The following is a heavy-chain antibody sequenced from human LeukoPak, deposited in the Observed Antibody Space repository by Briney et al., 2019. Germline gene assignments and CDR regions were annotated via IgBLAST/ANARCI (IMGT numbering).Heavy chain of an antibody. CDR3: ARYSYGGPLDY. CDR1: GGSISSYY. V-gene: IGHV4-59*08. CDR2: IYYSGST. Sequence: PSETLSLTCTVSGGSISSYYWSWIRQPPGKGLEWIGYIYYSGSTDYNPSLKSRVTISVDTSKNQFSLKLNSVTAADTAVYYCARYSYGGPLDYWGQGTLVTVSS. J-gene: IGHJ4*02. D-gene: IGHD5-18*01.